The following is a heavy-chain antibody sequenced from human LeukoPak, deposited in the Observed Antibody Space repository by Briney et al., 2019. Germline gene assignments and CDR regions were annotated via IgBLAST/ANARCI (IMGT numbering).Heavy chain of an antibody. Sequence: GGSLRLSCAASGFIFSNDWMTWVRQAPEKGLEWVANINQNGGVTFYADPVKGRFTISRDNAKNSLYLQMNTLSVEDTAVYYCASTDDAAAGPNWGQGTLVTVSS. D-gene: IGHD6-25*01. V-gene: IGHV3-7*01. CDR1: GFIFSNDW. CDR2: INQNGGVT. CDR3: ASTDDAAAGPN. J-gene: IGHJ4*02.